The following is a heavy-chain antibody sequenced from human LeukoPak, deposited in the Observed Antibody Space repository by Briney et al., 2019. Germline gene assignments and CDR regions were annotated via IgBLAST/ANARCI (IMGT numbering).Heavy chain of an antibody. Sequence: PSETLSLTCAVYDGSFSGYYWSWIRQPPGKGLEWIGEINHSGSTNYNPSLKSRVTISVDTSKNQFSLKLSSVTAADTAVYYCARGRVITIFGVATGGNWFDPWGQGTWSPSPQ. CDR1: DGSFSGYY. CDR2: INHSGST. D-gene: IGHD3-3*01. CDR3: ARGRVITIFGVATGGNWFDP. J-gene: IGHJ5*02. V-gene: IGHV4-34*01.